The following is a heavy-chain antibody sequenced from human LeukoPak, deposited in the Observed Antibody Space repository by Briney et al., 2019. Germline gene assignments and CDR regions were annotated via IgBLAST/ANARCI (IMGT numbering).Heavy chain of an antibody. CDR1: GGSISSYY. CDR2: IYTSGST. D-gene: IGHD2-2*01. CDR3: ARLYCSSTSCHLGVDY. Sequence: KPSETLSLTCTVSGGSISSYYWSWIRQPPGKGLEWIGYIYTSGSTNYNPSLKSRVTISVDTSKNQFSLKLSSVTAADTAVYCCARLYCSSTSCHLGVDYWGQGTLVTVSS. J-gene: IGHJ4*02. V-gene: IGHV4-4*09.